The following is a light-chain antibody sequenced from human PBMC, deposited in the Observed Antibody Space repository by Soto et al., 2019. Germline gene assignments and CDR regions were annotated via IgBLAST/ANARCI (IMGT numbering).Light chain of an antibody. CDR2: LNSDGSH. J-gene: IGLJ1*01. Sequence: QLVLTQSPSASASLGASVKLTCTLSSGHSSYAIAWHQQQPEKGPRYLMKLNSDGSHSKGDGIPDRFSGSSSGAERYLTISSLQSEDEADYYCQTWGTGIRVFGTGTNLTVL. V-gene: IGLV4-69*01. CDR1: SGHSSYA. CDR3: QTWGTGIRV.